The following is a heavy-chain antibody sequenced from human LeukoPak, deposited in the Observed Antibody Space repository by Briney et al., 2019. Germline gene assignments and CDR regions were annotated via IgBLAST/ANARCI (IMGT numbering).Heavy chain of an antibody. V-gene: IGHV5-51*01. D-gene: IGHD3-3*01. Sequence: GESLKISCTGSGYSFTSYWIGWVRQMPGKGLEWMGILYPGDSDTRYSPSFQGQVTISADKSISTAYLQWSSLKASDTAMYYCARQSDDFWSGYPFDYWGQGTLVTVSS. J-gene: IGHJ4*02. CDR3: ARQSDDFWSGYPFDY. CDR1: GYSFTSYW. CDR2: LYPGDSDT.